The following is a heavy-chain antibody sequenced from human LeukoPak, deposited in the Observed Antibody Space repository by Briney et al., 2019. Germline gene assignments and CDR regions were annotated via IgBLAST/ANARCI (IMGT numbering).Heavy chain of an antibody. V-gene: IGHV4-59*12. J-gene: IGHJ4*02. D-gene: IGHD6-13*01. Sequence: SETLSLTCTVSGGSISSYYWSWIRQPPGKGLEWIGYIYHSGSTYYNPSLKSRVTISVDRSKNQFSLKLSSVTAADTAVYYCAREGSSTAAAGLDYWGQGTLVTVSS. CDR2: IYHSGST. CDR3: AREGSSTAAAGLDY. CDR1: GGSISSYY.